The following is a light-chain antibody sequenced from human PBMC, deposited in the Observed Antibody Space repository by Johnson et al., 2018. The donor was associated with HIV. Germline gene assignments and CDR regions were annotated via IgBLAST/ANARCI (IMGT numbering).Light chain of an antibody. Sequence: QPVLTQPPSVSAAPGQKVTISCSGSSSNIRNNYVSWYQQLPGTAPKLLIYENNKRPSGIPDRFYGSKSGTSATLGITGLQTGAEADYYCGPWDSSLSAGRYVFGTGTKVTVL. V-gene: IGLV1-51*02. J-gene: IGLJ1*01. CDR3: GPWDSSLSAGRYV. CDR2: ENN. CDR1: SSNIRNNY.